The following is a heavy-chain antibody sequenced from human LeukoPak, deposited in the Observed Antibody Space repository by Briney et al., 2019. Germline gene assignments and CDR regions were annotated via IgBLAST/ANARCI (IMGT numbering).Heavy chain of an antibody. Sequence: GGSLRLSCAASGLTFSSYSMNWARQAPGKGLECVSSISSSSSYIYYADSVKGRFTISRDNAKNSLYLQMNSLRAEDTAVYYCARDVVAAAHFDYWGQGTLVTVSS. CDR1: GLTFSSYS. CDR2: ISSSSSYI. D-gene: IGHD6-13*01. V-gene: IGHV3-21*01. CDR3: ARDVVAAAHFDY. J-gene: IGHJ4*02.